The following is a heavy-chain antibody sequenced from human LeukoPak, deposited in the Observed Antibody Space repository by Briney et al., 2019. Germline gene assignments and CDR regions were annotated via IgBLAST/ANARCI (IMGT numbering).Heavy chain of an antibody. V-gene: IGHV4-38-2*02. Sequence: SETLSLTRSVSGFSIGTGYSWGWIRQPPGKGLEWIGTIYHRGNTYNPSLMSRVTISLDTSKNQFSLRLTSVTAADTALYYCAREVESWFGDLLSYFDSWGQGTQVTVSS. CDR3: AREVESWFGDLLSYFDS. CDR1: GFSIGTGYS. CDR2: IYHRGNT. D-gene: IGHD3-10*01. J-gene: IGHJ4*02.